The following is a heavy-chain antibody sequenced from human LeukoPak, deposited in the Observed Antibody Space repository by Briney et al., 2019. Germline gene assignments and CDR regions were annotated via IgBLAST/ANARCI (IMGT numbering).Heavy chain of an antibody. V-gene: IGHV3-30-3*01. D-gene: IGHD3-10*01. CDR2: ISYDGSNK. Sequence: GGSLRLSCAASGFTFSSYAMRWVRQAPGKGLEWVAVISYDGSNKYYADSVKGRFTISRDNSKNTLYLQMNSLRAEDTAVYYCATGGELLEGPFDYWGQGTLVTVSS. CDR1: GFTFSSYA. J-gene: IGHJ4*02. CDR3: ATGGELLEGPFDY.